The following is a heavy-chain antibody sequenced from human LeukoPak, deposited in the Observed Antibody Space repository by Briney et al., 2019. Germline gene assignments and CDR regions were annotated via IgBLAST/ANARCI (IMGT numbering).Heavy chain of an antibody. J-gene: IGHJ3*02. Sequence: SETLSLTCTVSGGSISSYYWSWIRQPPGKGLEWIGYIYYSGSTNYNPSLKSRVTISVDMSKNQFSLKLSSVTAADTAVYYCARDLEGRHSSGWFISNKRDAFDIWGQGTMVTVSS. D-gene: IGHD6-19*01. V-gene: IGHV4-59*01. CDR3: ARDLEGRHSSGWFISNKRDAFDI. CDR2: IYYSGST. CDR1: GGSISSYY.